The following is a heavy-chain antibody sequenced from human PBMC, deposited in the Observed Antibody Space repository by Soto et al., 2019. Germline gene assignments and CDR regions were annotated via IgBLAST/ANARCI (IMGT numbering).Heavy chain of an antibody. Sequence: SVKVSCKASGGTFSSYAISWVRQAPGQGLEWMGGIIPIFGTANYAQKFQGRVTITADESTSTAYMELSSLRSEDTAVYYCARGLLAAAGNMFYYYYGMDVWGQGTTVTVS. J-gene: IGHJ6*02. CDR1: GGTFSSYA. D-gene: IGHD6-13*01. V-gene: IGHV1-69*13. CDR2: IIPIFGTA. CDR3: ARGLLAAAGNMFYYYYGMDV.